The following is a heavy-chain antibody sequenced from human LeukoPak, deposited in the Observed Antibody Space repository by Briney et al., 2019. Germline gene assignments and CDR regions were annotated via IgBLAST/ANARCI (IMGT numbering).Heavy chain of an antibody. CDR2: IIPIFGTA. CDR3: ARGFVGIVVPAAINYYYYMDV. D-gene: IGHD2-2*01. Sequence: SVKVSCKASGGTFSSYAISWVRQAPGQGLEWMGGIIPIFGTANYAQKFQGRVTITADESTSTAYMELSSLRSEDTAVYYCARGFVGIVVPAAINYYYYMDVWGKGTTVTVSS. V-gene: IGHV1-69*13. J-gene: IGHJ6*03. CDR1: GGTFSSYA.